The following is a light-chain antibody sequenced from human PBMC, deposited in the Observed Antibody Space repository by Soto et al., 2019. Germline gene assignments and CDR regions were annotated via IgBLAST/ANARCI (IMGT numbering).Light chain of an antibody. CDR3: SSYTSSSIYV. V-gene: IGLV2-14*01. CDR2: EVS. Sequence: QSALAQPASVSGSPGQSITISCTGTSNDVGGYNYVSWFQQHPGKAPKLMIYEVSNRPSGVSDRFSGSRSGNTASLTISGLQAEDEADYYCSSYTSSSIYVLGNGTKVT. J-gene: IGLJ1*01. CDR1: SNDVGGYNY.